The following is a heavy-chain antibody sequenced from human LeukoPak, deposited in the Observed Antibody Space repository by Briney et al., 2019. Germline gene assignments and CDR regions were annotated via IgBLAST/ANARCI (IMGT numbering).Heavy chain of an antibody. CDR3: VRDRIDGNNLAYHFDF. J-gene: IGHJ4*02. D-gene: IGHD5-24*01. CDR2: MSYDGTRE. Sequence: GGSLRLSCAASGFTISSYAMHWVRHGQAKGQGWVAVMSYDGTREYYADSARGRFTISREHSQNMLYLHMTSLRDEETALYCCVRDRIDGNNLAYHFDFWGQRTLVTVS. V-gene: IGHV3-30-3*01. CDR1: GFTISSYA.